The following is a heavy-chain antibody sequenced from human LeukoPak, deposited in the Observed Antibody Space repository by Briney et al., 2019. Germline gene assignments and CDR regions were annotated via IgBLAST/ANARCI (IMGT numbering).Heavy chain of an antibody. V-gene: IGHV4-61*02. Sequence: SQTLSLTCTVSGGSISSGSYYWSWIRQPAGKGLEWIGRIYTSGSTNYNPSLKSRVTISVDTSENQFSLKLSSVTAADTAVYYCARELYDFWSGYYYGPSYNWFDPWGQGTLVTVSS. J-gene: IGHJ5*02. D-gene: IGHD3-3*01. CDR3: ARELYDFWSGYYYGPSYNWFDP. CDR2: IYTSGST. CDR1: GGSISSGSYY.